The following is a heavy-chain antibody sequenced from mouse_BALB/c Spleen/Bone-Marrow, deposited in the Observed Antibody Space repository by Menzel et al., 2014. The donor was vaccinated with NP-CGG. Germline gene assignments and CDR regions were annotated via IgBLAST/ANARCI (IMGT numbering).Heavy chain of an antibody. CDR2: IYPYNGGT. V-gene: IGHV1S29*02. J-gene: IGHJ3*01. CDR1: GYTFSDYN. D-gene: IGHD2-3*01. Sequence: EVKPQESGPELVKPGGSVKISCKASGYTFSDYNMHWVKQSHGKSLEWIGSIYPYNGGTGYNQKFKRKATLTVDNSSSTAYMELRSLTSEDSAVYHCARGWLLSWFAYWGQGTLVTVSA. CDR3: ARGWLLSWFAY.